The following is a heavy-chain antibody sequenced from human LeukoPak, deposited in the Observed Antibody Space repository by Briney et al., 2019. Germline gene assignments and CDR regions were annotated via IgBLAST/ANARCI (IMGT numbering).Heavy chain of an antibody. CDR3: ARSFKGIAAAGQLDY. CDR1: GFTFSSYS. V-gene: IGHV3-21*01. Sequence: GGSLRLSCAASGFTFSSYSMNWVRQAPGKGREGGSSISSSSSYIYYADSVKGRFTISRDNAKNSLYLQMNSLRAEDTAVYYCARSFKGIAAAGQLDYWGQGTLVTVSS. D-gene: IGHD6-13*01. CDR2: ISSSSSYI. J-gene: IGHJ4*02.